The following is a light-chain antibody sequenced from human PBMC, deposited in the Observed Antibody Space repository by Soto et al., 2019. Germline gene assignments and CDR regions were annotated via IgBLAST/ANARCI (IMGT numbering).Light chain of an antibody. CDR2: DVS. J-gene: IGLJ1*01. Sequence: QSALTQPASVSGSPGQSITISCTGTSSDVGGYNYVSWYQHHPGKAPKLMIYDVSNRPSGVSNRFSGSKSGNTASLTISGLQPEDEANYYCSSYTTTNPRKIAFGIGPTVPAL. V-gene: IGLV2-14*03. CDR1: SSDVGGYNY. CDR3: SSYTTTNPRKIA.